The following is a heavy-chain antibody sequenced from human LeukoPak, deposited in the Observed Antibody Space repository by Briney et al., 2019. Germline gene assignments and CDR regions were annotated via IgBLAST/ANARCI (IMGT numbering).Heavy chain of an antibody. J-gene: IGHJ4*02. CDR3: ARARIVVVPAAISYFDY. V-gene: IGHV4-34*01. CDR1: GGSFSGYY. D-gene: IGHD2-2*02. Sequence: PSETLSLTCAVYGGSFSGYYWSWLRQPPGKGLEWVGEINHSGSTNYNPSLKSRVTISVDTSKNQFSLKLSSVTAADTAVYYCARARIVVVPAAISYFDYWGQGTLVTVSS. CDR2: INHSGST.